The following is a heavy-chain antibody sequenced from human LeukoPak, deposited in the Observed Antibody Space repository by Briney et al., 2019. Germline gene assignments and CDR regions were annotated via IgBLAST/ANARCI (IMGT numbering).Heavy chain of an antibody. CDR1: GGSVSDYY. CDR3: ARETVITMVRGVTFDY. Sequence: PSETLSLTCTISGGSVSDYYWSWIRQSPGKGLEWIGYIYHTGSTSYSPSLKSRVTISADTSQNQFSLKLSSVTAADTAVYYCARETVITMVRGVTFDYWGQGTLVTVSS. J-gene: IGHJ4*02. D-gene: IGHD3-10*01. V-gene: IGHV4-59*02. CDR2: IYHTGST.